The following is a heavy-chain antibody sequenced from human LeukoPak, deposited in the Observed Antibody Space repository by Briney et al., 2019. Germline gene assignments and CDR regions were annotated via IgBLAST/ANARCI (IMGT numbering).Heavy chain of an antibody. CDR1: GYTFTYYY. CDR2: LNPTTGGT. J-gene: IGHJ4*02. D-gene: IGHD2-15*01. CDR3: ARDYRPTDCSGGDCPYYYFDY. Sequence: ASVKVSCKASGYTFTYYYVHRMRQAPGQGLEWMGWLNPTTGGTYYAQKFQGRVTMTRDTSISTIYVDLSRLTSDDTAVYYCARDYRPTDCSGGDCPYYYFDYWGQGTLVTVSS. V-gene: IGHV1-2*02.